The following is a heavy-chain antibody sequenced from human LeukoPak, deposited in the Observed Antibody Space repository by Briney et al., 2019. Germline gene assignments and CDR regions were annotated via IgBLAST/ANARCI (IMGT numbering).Heavy chain of an antibody. CDR1: GYTFTGYD. D-gene: IGHD6-25*01. V-gene: IGHV1-2*02. CDR3: ARERLAAGVFYP. J-gene: IGHJ5*02. CDR2: ININSGGR. Sequence: ASVKLSRTAAGYTFTGYDMHWMRLAHAPGLEWMGWININSGGRNYAQTSHGRVSMTWEKSNTIAYMELRRLRAVDTPLYCSARERLAAGVFYPWGQGTLVTVSS.